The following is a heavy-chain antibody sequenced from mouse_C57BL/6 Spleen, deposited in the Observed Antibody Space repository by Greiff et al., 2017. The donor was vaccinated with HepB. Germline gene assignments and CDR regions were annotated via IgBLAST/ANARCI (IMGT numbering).Heavy chain of an antibody. CDR2: IDPSDSET. J-gene: IGHJ4*01. Sequence: QVQLQQPGAELVRPGSSVKLSCKASGYTFTSYWMHWVKQRPIQGLEWIGNIDPSDSETHYNQKFKDKATLTVDKSSSTAYMQLSSLTSEDSAVYYCAREGLRGYYAMDYWGQGTSVTVSS. D-gene: IGHD1-1*01. V-gene: IGHV1-52*01. CDR3: AREGLRGYYAMDY. CDR1: GYTFTSYW.